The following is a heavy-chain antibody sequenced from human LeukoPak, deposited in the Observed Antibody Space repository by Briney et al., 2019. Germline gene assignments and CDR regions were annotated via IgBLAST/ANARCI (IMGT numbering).Heavy chain of an antibody. J-gene: IGHJ5*02. Sequence: SGGSLGLSCAASGFTFSSYAMSWVRQAPGKGLEWVSAISGSGGSTYYADSVKGRFTISRDNSKNTLYLQMNSLRVEDTAVYYCAKVDTFWSGYSNWFDPWGQGTLVTVSS. V-gene: IGHV3-23*01. CDR2: ISGSGGST. CDR1: GFTFSSYA. CDR3: AKVDTFWSGYSNWFDP. D-gene: IGHD3-3*01.